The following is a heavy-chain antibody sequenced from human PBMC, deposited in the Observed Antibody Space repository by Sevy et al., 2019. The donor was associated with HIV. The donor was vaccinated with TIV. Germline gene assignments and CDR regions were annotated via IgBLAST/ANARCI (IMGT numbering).Heavy chain of an antibody. J-gene: IGHJ6*03. CDR2: IYYSGST. Sequence: SETLSLTCTVSGGSISSYYWSWIRQPPGKGLEWIGYIYYSGSTNYNPSLKSRVTIAVDTSKNQFSLKLSSVTAADTGVYYCARGGYGLDYGDFGVAPAHGSGDYYYSMDVWGKGTTVTVSS. CDR3: ARGGYGLDYGDFGVAPAHGSGDYYYSMDV. CDR1: GGSISSYY. D-gene: IGHD4-17*01. V-gene: IGHV4-59*01.